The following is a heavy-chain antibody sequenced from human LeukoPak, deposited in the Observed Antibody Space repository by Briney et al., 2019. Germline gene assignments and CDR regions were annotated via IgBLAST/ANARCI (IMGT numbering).Heavy chain of an antibody. V-gene: IGHV3-11*04. CDR3: ASTDWGSSIVGAMSFDY. J-gene: IGHJ4*02. CDR1: GFTFSDYA. D-gene: IGHD1-26*01. CDR2: ISSSGSTI. Sequence: GGSLRLSCAASGFTFSDYAMSWVRQAPGKGLEWVSYISSSGSTIYYADSVKGRFTISRDNAKNSLYLQMNSLRAEDTAVYYCASTDWGSSIVGAMSFDYWGQGTLVTVSS.